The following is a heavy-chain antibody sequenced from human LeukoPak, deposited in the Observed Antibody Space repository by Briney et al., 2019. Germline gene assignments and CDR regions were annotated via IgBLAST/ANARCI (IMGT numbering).Heavy chain of an antibody. J-gene: IGHJ3*02. CDR1: GGSISSGGYY. V-gene: IGHV4-31*03. Sequence: NPSETLSLTCTVSGGSISSGGYYWSWIRQHPGKGLEWIGYIYYSGSTYYNPSLKSRVTISVDTSKNQFSLKLSSVTAADTAVYYCASAGIIGVDAFDIWGQGTMVTVSS. CDR3: ASAGIIGVDAFDI. D-gene: IGHD1-14*01. CDR2: IYYSGST.